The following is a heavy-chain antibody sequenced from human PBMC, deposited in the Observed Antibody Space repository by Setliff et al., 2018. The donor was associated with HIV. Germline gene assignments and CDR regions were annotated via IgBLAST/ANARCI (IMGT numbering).Heavy chain of an antibody. J-gene: IGHJ4*02. CDR3: ARDLDILTGYYWGLDY. V-gene: IGHV1-18*01. Sequence: SVKVSCKASGYIFSTYGISWVRQAPGQGLEWMGWISSYNGNTNYAQKFQGRVTMTTDTSTSTVYMELRSLRSDDTAVYYCARDLDILTGYYWGLDYWGQGTLVTVSS. D-gene: IGHD3-9*01. CDR1: GYIFSTYG. CDR2: ISSYNGNT.